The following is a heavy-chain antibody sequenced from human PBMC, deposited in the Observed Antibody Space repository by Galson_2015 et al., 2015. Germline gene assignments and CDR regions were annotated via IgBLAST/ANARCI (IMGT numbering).Heavy chain of an antibody. CDR3: ARVRAYTYGIDCDY. CDR2: ISSSGSTI. Sequence: SLRLSCAASGFTFSTYEMTWVRRAPGKVLEWVSYISSSGSTIYYADSVKGRLTTSRDNAKNSVYLQMNSLRAEDTAVYYCARVRAYTYGIDCDYWGQGTLVTVSS. V-gene: IGHV3-48*03. D-gene: IGHD5-18*01. J-gene: IGHJ4*02. CDR1: GFTFSTYE.